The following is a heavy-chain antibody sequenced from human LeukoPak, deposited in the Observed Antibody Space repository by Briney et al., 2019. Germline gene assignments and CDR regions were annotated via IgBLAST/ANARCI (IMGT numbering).Heavy chain of an antibody. V-gene: IGHV4-4*09. CDR3: ARHLPAAIYYFDY. D-gene: IGHD2-2*01. J-gene: IGHJ4*02. Sequence: PSETLFLTCTVSGGSISSYYWSWIRQPPGKGLEWIGYIYTSGSTNYNPSLKSRVTISVDTSKNQFSLKLSSVTAADTAVYYCARHLPAAIYYFDYWGQGTLVTVSS. CDR2: IYTSGST. CDR1: GGSISSYY.